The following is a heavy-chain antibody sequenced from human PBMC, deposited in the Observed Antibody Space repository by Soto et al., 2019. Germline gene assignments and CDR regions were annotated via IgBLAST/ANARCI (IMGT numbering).Heavy chain of an antibody. Sequence: QVQLVESGGGVVRPGRSLRLSCVASEFSFSAYGMHWVRLAPGKGLQWVAVISYDGNDKYYADSVKGRFTISRDDSKNTLYLQMNSLRREDTAIYYCARSTTVTTGHYYYYIDVWGKGTTVTVSS. J-gene: IGHJ6*03. CDR3: ARSTTVTTGHYYYYIDV. D-gene: IGHD4-17*01. CDR1: EFSFSAYG. V-gene: IGHV3-30*03. CDR2: ISYDGNDK.